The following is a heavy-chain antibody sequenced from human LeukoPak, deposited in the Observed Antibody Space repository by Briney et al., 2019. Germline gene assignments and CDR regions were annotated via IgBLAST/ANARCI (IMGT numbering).Heavy chain of an antibody. D-gene: IGHD6-19*01. Sequence: PGGSLRLSCAASGFTFSSYAMSWVRQAPGKGLEWVSAISGSGGSTYYADSVKGRFTISRDNSKSTLYLQMNSLRAEDTAVYYCAKNLLQQWLVPDYWGQGTLVTVSS. CDR2: ISGSGGST. CDR3: AKNLLQQWLVPDY. CDR1: GFTFSSYA. V-gene: IGHV3-23*01. J-gene: IGHJ4*02.